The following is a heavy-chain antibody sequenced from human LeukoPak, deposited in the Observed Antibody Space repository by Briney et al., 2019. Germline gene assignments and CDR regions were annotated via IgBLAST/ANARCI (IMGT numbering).Heavy chain of an antibody. CDR3: AAQIYGDFADY. CDR2: ISYSGTT. J-gene: IGHJ4*02. Sequence: PSETLSLTCTVSGGSFSSSSYYCGWLRQPPGKGLDYIAPISYSGTTYYNPSLKSRVTISLDRSKNQFSLKLTSVTAADTAVYYCAAQIYGDFADYWGQGTLVTVSS. D-gene: IGHD4-17*01. V-gene: IGHV4-39*01. CDR1: GGSFSSSSYY.